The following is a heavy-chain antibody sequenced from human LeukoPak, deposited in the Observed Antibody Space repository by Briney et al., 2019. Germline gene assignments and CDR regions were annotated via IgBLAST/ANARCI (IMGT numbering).Heavy chain of an antibody. Sequence: SETLSLTCTVSGGSISRTGYYWGWIRQPPGKGLEWIGSIYHTGTTYYSSSPKSRVTISVDTSKNQFSLKLTSVTAADTAVYFCATELRYFDWLFPNYFDSWGQGTLVTVSS. D-gene: IGHD3-9*01. V-gene: IGHV4-39*01. CDR2: IYHTGTT. CDR1: GGSISRTGYY. CDR3: ATELRYFDWLFPNYFDS. J-gene: IGHJ4*02.